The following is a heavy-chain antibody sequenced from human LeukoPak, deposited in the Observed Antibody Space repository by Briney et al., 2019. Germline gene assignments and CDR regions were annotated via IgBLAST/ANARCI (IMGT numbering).Heavy chain of an antibody. CDR3: ARDPVGGSTIFDY. CDR1: GGSIRSSYYY. D-gene: IGHD1-26*01. Sequence: SETLSLTCTVSGGSIRSSYYYWGWICQPPGKGLEWIGSIYDSGSTYYNPSLKSRVTISVDTSKNQFSLQLSSVTPEDTAVYYCARDPVGGSTIFDYWGQGTLVTVSS. J-gene: IGHJ4*02. V-gene: IGHV4-39*02. CDR2: IYDSGST.